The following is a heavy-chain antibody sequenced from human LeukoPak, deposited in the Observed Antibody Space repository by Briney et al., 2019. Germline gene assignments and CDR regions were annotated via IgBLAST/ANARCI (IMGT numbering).Heavy chain of an antibody. D-gene: IGHD1-14*01. Sequence: GTSLRLSCSTSGFTFNSHGFHWVRQAPGKGLEWVAAISDDGLNTFYIDSVKGRFTISRDDSKNAVSLQMTSLRSEDTAMYYCARRHLRGNTLRGGHHLDPWGLGTLVTVSS. CDR1: GFTFNSHG. CDR3: ARRHLRGNTLRGGHHLDP. J-gene: IGHJ5*02. CDR2: ISDDGLNT. V-gene: IGHV3-30*03.